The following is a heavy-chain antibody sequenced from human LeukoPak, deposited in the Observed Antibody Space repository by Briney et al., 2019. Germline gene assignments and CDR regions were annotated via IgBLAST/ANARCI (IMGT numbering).Heavy chain of an antibody. D-gene: IGHD6-13*01. CDR3: AKSPYRGGSSWTEFDY. Sequence: GGSLSLSCAASGFTFSNYGIHWVRQAPGKGLEWVAFIRYDGSDKYYADSVKGRFTISRDSSKNTVYLQMDSLRDEDTAVYYCAKSPYRGGSSWTEFDYWGQGTLVTVSS. CDR2: IRYDGSDK. V-gene: IGHV3-30*02. J-gene: IGHJ4*02. CDR1: GFTFSNYG.